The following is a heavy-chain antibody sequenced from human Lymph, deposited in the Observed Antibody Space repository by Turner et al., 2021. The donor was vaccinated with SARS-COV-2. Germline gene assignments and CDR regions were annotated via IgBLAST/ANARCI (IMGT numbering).Heavy chain of an antibody. Sequence: QVQLVQSGAEVKKPGSSVKVSCKASGGPFSSSAISWVRQAPGQGLEWLGGIIPLLAIANYAQKFQGRVTITADKSTGTAYMELGSLRSEDTAVYFCARIAAPGMGGGVHYYYYAMDVWGQGTTVTVSS. CDR3: ARIAAPGMGGGVHYYYYAMDV. J-gene: IGHJ6*02. V-gene: IGHV1-69*10. D-gene: IGHD6-13*01. CDR2: IIPLLAIA. CDR1: GGPFSSSA.